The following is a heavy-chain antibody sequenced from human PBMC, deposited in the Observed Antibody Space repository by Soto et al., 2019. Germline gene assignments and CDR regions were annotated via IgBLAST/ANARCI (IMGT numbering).Heavy chain of an antibody. CDR1: GGSISSGGYY. D-gene: IGHD3-22*01. CDR2: IYYSGST. J-gene: IGHJ4*02. CDR3: ARSGYYDSSGFDY. Sequence: SETLSLTCTVSGGSISSGGYYWSWIRQHPGKGLEWIGYIYYSGSTYYNPSLKSRVTISVDTSKNQFSLKLSSVTAADTAVYYCARSGYYDSSGFDYWGQGTLVTVSS. V-gene: IGHV4-31*03.